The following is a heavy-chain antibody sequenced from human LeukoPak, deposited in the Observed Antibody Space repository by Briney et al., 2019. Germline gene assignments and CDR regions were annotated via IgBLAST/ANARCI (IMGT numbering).Heavy chain of an antibody. J-gene: IGHJ6*02. CDR3: ARRYYSMDV. CDR1: GFTVSSSY. Sequence: GGSLRLSCAASGFTVSSSYVTWVRQAPGKGLEWVSVVYSGGSTYYADSVKGRFTISRDNSRNTLYLQMSSLRAEDTAVYYCARRYYSMDVWGQGTTVTVSS. V-gene: IGHV3-66*04. CDR2: VYSGGST.